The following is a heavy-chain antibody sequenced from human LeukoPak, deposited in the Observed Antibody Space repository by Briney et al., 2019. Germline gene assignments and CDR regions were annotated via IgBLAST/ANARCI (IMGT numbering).Heavy chain of an antibody. D-gene: IGHD6-6*01. CDR1: GFTFSNAW. J-gene: IGHJ4*02. CDR2: IKSKTDGGTT. V-gene: IGHV3-15*01. CDR3: TTGRYNRAAARPHLTFDY. Sequence: PGGSLRLSCAASGFTFSNAWMSWVRQAPGKGLEWVGRIKSKTDGGTTDYAAPVKGRFTISRDDSKNTLYLQMNSLKTEDTAVYYCTTGRYNRAAARPHLTFDYWGQGTLVTVSS.